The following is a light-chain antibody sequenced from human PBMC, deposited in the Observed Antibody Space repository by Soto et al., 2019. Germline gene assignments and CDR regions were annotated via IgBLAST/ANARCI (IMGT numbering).Light chain of an antibody. CDR2: AAS. Sequence: DIQMTQSPSSLSASVGDRVTITCRSSQSIDRSLNWYQQKPGEAPNLLIYAASGLQTGVPSRFSGRASGTNFTPTISSVQLDDFASYYCKQSYTTPWTFGHGTKVEMK. CDR3: KQSYTTPWT. V-gene: IGKV1-39*01. CDR1: QSIDRS. J-gene: IGKJ1*01.